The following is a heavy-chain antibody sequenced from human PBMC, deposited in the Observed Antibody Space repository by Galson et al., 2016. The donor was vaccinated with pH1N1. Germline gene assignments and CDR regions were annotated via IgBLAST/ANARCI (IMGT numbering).Heavy chain of an antibody. CDR1: GYSFTDCF. CDR2: IDPYSGAT. Sequence: GYSFTDCFVHWVRQAHGQGLEWMGRIDPYSGATKYAQKFQGRVTMTRDTSINTAYMDLSSLTSDDAAVYFCARDVDRTCFGAAYYYMDVWGNGTTVTVSS. D-gene: IGHD3-10*01. V-gene: IGHV1-2*06. J-gene: IGHJ6*04. CDR3: ARDVDRTCFGAAYYYMDV.